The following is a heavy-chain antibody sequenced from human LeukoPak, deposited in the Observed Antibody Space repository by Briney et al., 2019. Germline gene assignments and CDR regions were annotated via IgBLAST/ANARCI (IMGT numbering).Heavy chain of an antibody. V-gene: IGHV3-20*04. CDR1: GFTFNNYG. D-gene: IGHD3-22*01. Sequence: GESLRLSCAASGFTFNNYGMSWVRQAPGKGLEWVSGINWNAVRVGYADSVKGRFTISRVNAKNSLYLQMNSLRAEDTAFYYCARLRNYDSSGYYFEIDYWGQGTLVTVSS. J-gene: IGHJ4*02. CDR3: ARLRNYDSSGYYFEIDY. CDR2: INWNAVRV.